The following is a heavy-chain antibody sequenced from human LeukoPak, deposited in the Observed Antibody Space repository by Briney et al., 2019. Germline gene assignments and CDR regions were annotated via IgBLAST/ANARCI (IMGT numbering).Heavy chain of an antibody. Sequence: SGTLSLTCGVSGGSITSTNYWTWVRQPPGKGPEWIGEVNLQGSTNYNPSLMGRVAISVDMSENHISLQLTSVTAADTAVYYCARGGGPCRPLDYSGQGTLVTVSS. CDR2: VNLQGST. V-gene: IGHV4-4*02. J-gene: IGHJ4*02. CDR1: GGSITSTNY. CDR3: ARGGGPCRPLDY.